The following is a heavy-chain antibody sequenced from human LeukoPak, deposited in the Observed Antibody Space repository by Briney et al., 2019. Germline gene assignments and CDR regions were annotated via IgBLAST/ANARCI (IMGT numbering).Heavy chain of an antibody. CDR1: GFTFSTYW. V-gene: IGHV3-74*01. Sequence: PGESLRLSCAASGFTFSTYWMHWVRQAPGKGLVWVSRINSDGYSTSYADSVKGRFTISRDNAKNTLYLQMNSLRAEDTAVYYCASDIQARGPWGQGTLVTVSS. J-gene: IGHJ5*02. CDR2: INSDGYST. CDR3: ASDIQARGP. D-gene: IGHD3-10*01.